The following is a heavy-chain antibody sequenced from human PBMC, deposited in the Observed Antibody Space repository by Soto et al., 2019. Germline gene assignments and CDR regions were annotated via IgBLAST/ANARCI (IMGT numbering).Heavy chain of an antibody. Sequence: ASVKVSCKVSGYTLTELSMHWVRQAPGKGLEWMGGFDPEDGETIYAQKFQGRVTMTEDTSTDTAYMELSSLRSEDTAVYYCATGFPSRRYSGSCYYCYGMDVWGQGTTVTVSS. J-gene: IGHJ6*02. CDR3: ATGFPSRRYSGSCYYCYGMDV. V-gene: IGHV1-24*01. CDR2: FDPEDGET. D-gene: IGHD1-26*01. CDR1: GYTLTELS.